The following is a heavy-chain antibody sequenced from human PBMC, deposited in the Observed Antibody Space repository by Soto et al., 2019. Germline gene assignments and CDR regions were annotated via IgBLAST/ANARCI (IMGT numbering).Heavy chain of an antibody. CDR1: GFTFSSHV. J-gene: IGHJ4*02. D-gene: IGHD2-15*01. V-gene: IGHV3-23*01. CDR2: ISGTGGT. Sequence: EVQLWESGGGLVQPGGSLRLSCAVSGFTFSSHVMSWVRQAPGKGLEWVSAISGTGGTYYADYVKGRFTMSRDNSKNALYLQMNNLRDEDTAVYYCAKVRIGAYCSGGICYSPDYWGQGTLVIVSS. CDR3: AKVRIGAYCSGGICYSPDY.